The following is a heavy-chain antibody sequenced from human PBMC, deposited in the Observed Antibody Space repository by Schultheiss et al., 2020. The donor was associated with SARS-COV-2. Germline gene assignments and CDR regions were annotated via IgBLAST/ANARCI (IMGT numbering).Heavy chain of an antibody. D-gene: IGHD3-3*01. J-gene: IGHJ4*02. CDR2: ISGSGGST. CDR1: GFTFSSYA. V-gene: IGHV3-23*01. CDR3: ARGRFLEWFLDY. Sequence: GASLKISCAASGFTFSSYAMSWVRQAPGKGLEWVSAISGSGGSTYYADSVKGRFTITRDNSKHTLYLQMNSLRAEDTAVYYCARGRFLEWFLDYWGQGTLVTVSS.